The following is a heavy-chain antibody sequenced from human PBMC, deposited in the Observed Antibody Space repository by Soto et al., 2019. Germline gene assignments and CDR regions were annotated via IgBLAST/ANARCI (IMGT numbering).Heavy chain of an antibody. CDR1: GGSVSSGSFH. CDR2: IFHNGTA. J-gene: IGHJ4*02. CDR3: ARIGGWYDIDF. V-gene: IGHV4-61*01. Sequence: SETLSLTCSVSGGSVSSGSFHWSWIRQVPGKGLQFIGSIFHNGTANYSPSLKNRVSMSIDTSQSQFSLQLISVAAADTAVYYCARIGGWYDIDFWGQGNLVTVSP. D-gene: IGHD6-19*01.